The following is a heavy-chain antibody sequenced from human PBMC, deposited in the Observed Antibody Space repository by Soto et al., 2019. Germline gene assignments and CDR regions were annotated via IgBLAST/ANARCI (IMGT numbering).Heavy chain of an antibody. CDR3: ARDTYYYYMDV. Sequence: QVQLVQSGAEVKKPGSSVKVSCKASGGTFSSYTISWVRQSPGQGLEWMGRIIPILGIANYAQKFQGRVTITADKSTSTAYMELSSLRSEDTAVYYCARDTYYYYMDVWGKGTTVTVSS. CDR2: IIPILGIA. V-gene: IGHV1-69*08. J-gene: IGHJ6*03. CDR1: GGTFSSYT.